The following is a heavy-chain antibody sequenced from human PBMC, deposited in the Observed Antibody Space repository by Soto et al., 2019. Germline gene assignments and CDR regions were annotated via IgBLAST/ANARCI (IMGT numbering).Heavy chain of an antibody. J-gene: IGHJ4*02. V-gene: IGHV4-39*01. CDR1: GDSISKTNYH. Sequence: SETLSLTCTVSGDSISKTNYHWGWTRQPPGKGLEWIGTVYSNGHTYHNPSLKSRLAMAVDTSKNQFSLSLISVTAADTAVYFCASLPNGRPVDSWGQGTLVTVSS. CDR2: VYSNGHT. CDR3: ASLPNGRPVDS. D-gene: IGHD2-8*01.